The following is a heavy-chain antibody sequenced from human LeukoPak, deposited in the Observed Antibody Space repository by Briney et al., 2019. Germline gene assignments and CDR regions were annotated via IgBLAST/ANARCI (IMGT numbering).Heavy chain of an antibody. CDR2: ISSSSSYI. CDR1: GFTFSSYS. D-gene: IGHD1-7*01. V-gene: IGHV3-21*01. CDR3: AREGGETGTLDY. Sequence: GGSLRLSCAASGFTFSSYSMTWVRQAPGKGLEWVSSISSSSSYIYYADSVKGRFTISRDNAKNSLYLQMNSLRAEDTAVYYCAREGGETGTLDYWGQGTLVTVSS. J-gene: IGHJ4*02.